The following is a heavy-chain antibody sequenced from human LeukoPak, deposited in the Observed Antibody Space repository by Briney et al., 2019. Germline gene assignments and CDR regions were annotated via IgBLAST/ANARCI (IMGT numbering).Heavy chain of an antibody. V-gene: IGHV4-59*11. CDR2: LYYSGST. Sequence: SETLSVTCSVSGGSICSHYWGRLRQPQGQGRVWIGYLYYSGSTKYNPTLTSRVTTSVDTSKNQFSLRLSSVTAADTAVYYCARGGTTVTPGLLWFDPWGQGTLLTVSS. CDR3: ARGGTTVTPGLLWFDP. D-gene: IGHD4-17*01. J-gene: IGHJ5*02. CDR1: GGSICSHY.